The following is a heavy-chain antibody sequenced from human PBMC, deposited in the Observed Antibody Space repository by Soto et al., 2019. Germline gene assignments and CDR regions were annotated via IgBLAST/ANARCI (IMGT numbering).Heavy chain of an antibody. CDR3: AQGSSWYDY. Sequence: GGSLRLSCAASGFTFSSYAMHWVRQAPGKGLEWVAVISYDGSNKYYADSVKGRFTISRDNSKNTLYLQMNSLRAEDTAVYYCAQGSSWYDYWGQGTLVTVSS. D-gene: IGHD6-13*01. J-gene: IGHJ4*02. V-gene: IGHV3-30*04. CDR1: GFTFSSYA. CDR2: ISYDGSNK.